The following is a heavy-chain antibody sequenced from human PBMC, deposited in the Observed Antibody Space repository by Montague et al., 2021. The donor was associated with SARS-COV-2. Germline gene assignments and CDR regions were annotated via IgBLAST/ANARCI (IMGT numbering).Heavy chain of an antibody. CDR1: GFSIGSGDY. CDR3: GREKAGGLRNVFDI. J-gene: IGHJ3*02. Sequence: SETLSLTCTVSGFSIGSGDYWGWIRQPHGKGREGIGSIYHSGTTYYNPSLQSRLTMSIDTSTNQFSLRLTSATAAAAAVFFCGREKAGGLRNVFDIWGQGTMVTVSS. V-gene: IGHV4-38-2*02. CDR2: IYHSGTT.